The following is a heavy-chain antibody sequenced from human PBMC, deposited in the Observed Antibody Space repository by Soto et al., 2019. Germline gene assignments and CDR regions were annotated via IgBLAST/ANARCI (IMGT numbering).Heavy chain of an antibody. CDR1: GFTFSTYW. CDR2: IKSDGSST. D-gene: IGHD2-21*01. Sequence: EVQLVESGGDLVQPGGSLRLSCAASGFTFSTYWMHWVRQAPGKGLVWVSRIKSDGSSTFYADSVKGRFTISRDNAKNTLYIQMSGLRAEDTAVYYCTRGTAPSIPNAFDIWGQGTMVTVSS. J-gene: IGHJ3*02. CDR3: TRGTAPSIPNAFDI. V-gene: IGHV3-74*01.